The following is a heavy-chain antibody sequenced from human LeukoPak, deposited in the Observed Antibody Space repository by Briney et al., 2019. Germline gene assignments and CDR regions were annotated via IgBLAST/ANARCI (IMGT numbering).Heavy chain of an antibody. CDR1: GGSISSSNYY. Sequence: SETLSLTCTVSGGSISSSNYYWGWIRQPPGKGLEWIGSIYYSGNTYYNASLKSRVTISVDTSKNQFSLKLSSVTAADTAVYYCARQNALTAATDYWGQGTLVTVSS. CDR3: ARQNALTAATDY. J-gene: IGHJ4*02. CDR2: IYYSGNT. V-gene: IGHV4-39*01. D-gene: IGHD6-25*01.